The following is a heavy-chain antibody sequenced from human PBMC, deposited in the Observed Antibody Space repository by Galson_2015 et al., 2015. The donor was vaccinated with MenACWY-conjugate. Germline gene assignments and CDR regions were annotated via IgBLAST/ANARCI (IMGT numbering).Heavy chain of an antibody. V-gene: IGHV3-21*01. D-gene: IGHD6-13*01. CDR1: GFTFSSFS. CDR3: ARTAGSVPP. Sequence: SLRLSCAASGFTFSSFSMNWVRQAPGKGLEWVSSISATSATIYYADSVKGRFTISRDNAKNPLYLQMSSLRAEDTAVYYCARTAGSVPPWGLGTLVTVSS. J-gene: IGHJ5*02. CDR2: ISATSATI.